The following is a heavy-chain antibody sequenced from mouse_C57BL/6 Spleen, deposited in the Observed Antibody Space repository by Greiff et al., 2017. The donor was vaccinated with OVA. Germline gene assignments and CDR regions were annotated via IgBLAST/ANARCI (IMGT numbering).Heavy chain of an antibody. CDR3: TTGGGYDEGYYFDY. V-gene: IGHV6-3*01. CDR2: IRLKSDNYAT. J-gene: IGHJ2*01. D-gene: IGHD2-2*01. CDR1: GFTFSNYW. Sequence: EVKVEESGGGLVQPGGSMKLSCVASGFTFSNYWMNWVRQSPEKGLEWVAQIRLKSDNYATHYAESVKGRFTISRDDSKSSVYLQMNNLRAEDTGIYYCTTGGGYDEGYYFDYWGQGTTLTVSS.